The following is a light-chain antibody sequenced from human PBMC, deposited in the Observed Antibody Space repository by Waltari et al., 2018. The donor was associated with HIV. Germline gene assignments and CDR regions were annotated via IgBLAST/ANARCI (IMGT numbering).Light chain of an antibody. Sequence: DIQMNQFPSSLSATVGDRVTITCRASQSISRYLSWYQQKPGKAPKLLVDSAFSLQSGVSSRFSGSGSGTVFTLTISSLQPEDSATYYCHQSYLSPDTFGQGTRLEIK. J-gene: IGKJ2*01. CDR2: SAF. V-gene: IGKV1-39*01. CDR1: QSISRY. CDR3: HQSYLSPDT.